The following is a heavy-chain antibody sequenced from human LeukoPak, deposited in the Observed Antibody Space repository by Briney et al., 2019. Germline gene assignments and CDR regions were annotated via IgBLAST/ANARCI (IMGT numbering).Heavy chain of an antibody. Sequence: GGSLRLSCAASGFTFSSYAMSWVRQAPGKGLEWVSAISGSGGSTYYADSVKGRFTISRDNSKNTLYLQMNSLRAEDTAVYYCAKTIVGDSSGSHDAFDIWGQGTMVTVSS. V-gene: IGHV3-23*01. CDR1: GFTFSSYA. CDR2: ISGSGGST. J-gene: IGHJ3*02. CDR3: AKTIVGDSSGSHDAFDI. D-gene: IGHD3-22*01.